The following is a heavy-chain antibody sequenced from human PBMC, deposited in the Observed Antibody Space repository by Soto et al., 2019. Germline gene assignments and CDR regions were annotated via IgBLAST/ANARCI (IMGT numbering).Heavy chain of an antibody. CDR3: ARVSPPPDY. CDR1: GVTFSRYA. Sequence: PWVLLRVDRAVSGVTFSRYATSLVRQAPGKGLEWVSAISGSGGSTYYADSVKGRFTISRDNAKNSLYLQMNSLRAEDTAVYYCARVSPPPDYWGQGTLVTVSS. CDR2: ISGSGGST. J-gene: IGHJ4*02. V-gene: IGHV3-23*01.